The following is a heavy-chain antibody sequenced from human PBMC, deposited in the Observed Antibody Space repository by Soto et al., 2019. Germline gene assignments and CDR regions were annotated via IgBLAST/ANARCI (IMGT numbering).Heavy chain of an antibody. Sequence: QVQLVQSGAEEKKPGASVKVSCKASGYTFTSYAMHWVRQAPGQGLEGMGGINAGNGNTKYSQKFQGRVTITRDTSASTAYMELSSLRSEDTAVYYCARGGGWYVWFDPWGQGTLVTVSS. CDR3: ARGGGWYVWFDP. V-gene: IGHV1-3*05. J-gene: IGHJ5*02. CDR1: GYTFTSYA. CDR2: INAGNGNT. D-gene: IGHD6-19*01.